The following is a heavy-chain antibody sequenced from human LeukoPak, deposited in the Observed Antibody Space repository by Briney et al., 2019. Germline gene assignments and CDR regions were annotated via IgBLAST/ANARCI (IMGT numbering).Heavy chain of an antibody. D-gene: IGHD2-15*01. J-gene: IGHJ4*02. Sequence: GGSLRLSCAAFGFGLSPYGMHWVRQIPGKGLEWVAVIRYDGVTKYNADSVKGRFTVSRDTSNNMVYLQMNSLRAEDSAVYFCARDPCYGDSCHTLDYWGQGTLVIVSS. CDR1: GFGLSPYG. V-gene: IGHV3-33*01. CDR3: ARDPCYGDSCHTLDY. CDR2: IRYDGVTK.